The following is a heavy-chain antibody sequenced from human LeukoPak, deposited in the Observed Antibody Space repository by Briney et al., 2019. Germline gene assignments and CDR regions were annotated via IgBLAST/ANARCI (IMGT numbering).Heavy chain of an antibody. V-gene: IGHV3-23*01. CDR1: GFTVGSYA. CDR3: AKDERGEYYDILTGYYPQTFDY. Sequence: GGSLRLSCAASGFTVGSYAMSWVRQAPGKGLEWVSAISTSGGSTYYADSVRGRFTTSRDISKNTLYLQMSSLRVEDTAVYYCAKDERGEYYDILTGYYPQTFDYWGQGTLVTVSS. D-gene: IGHD3-9*01. CDR2: ISTSGGST. J-gene: IGHJ4*02.